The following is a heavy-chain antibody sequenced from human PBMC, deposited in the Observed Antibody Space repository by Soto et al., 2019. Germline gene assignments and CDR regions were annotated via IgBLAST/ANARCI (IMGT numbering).Heavy chain of an antibody. CDR3: ARDQLYYNDISGRPLNAFDV. CDR2: IGIGGSTK. V-gene: IGHV3-48*01. CDR1: GFTFSSYA. D-gene: IGHD3-22*01. Sequence: GGSLILSCAASGFTFSSYAMNWVRQAPGKGLEWVSDIGIGGSTKYYADSVKGRFTISRDNAKNSLYLQMNSLRAEDTAVYYCARDQLYYNDISGRPLNAFDVWGQGTMVTVSS. J-gene: IGHJ3*01.